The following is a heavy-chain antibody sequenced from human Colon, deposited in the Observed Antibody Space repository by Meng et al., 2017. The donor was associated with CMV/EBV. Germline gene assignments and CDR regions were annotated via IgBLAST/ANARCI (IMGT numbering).Heavy chain of an antibody. CDR1: GFTISSSY. Sequence: GESLKISCATSGFTISSSYMAWIRQTPGKGLEWVALIYSGGSTYYADSVKGRLTISRDNAKNTLYVQMKSLTAEDTAVYYCARGGSYYGRYLQLWGQGTLVTSPQ. V-gene: IGHV3-66*01. J-gene: IGHJ1*01. CDR3: ARGGSYYGRYLQL. CDR2: IYSGGST. D-gene: IGHD1-26*01.